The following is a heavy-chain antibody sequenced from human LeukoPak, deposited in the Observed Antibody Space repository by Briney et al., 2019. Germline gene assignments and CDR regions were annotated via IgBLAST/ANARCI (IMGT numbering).Heavy chain of an antibody. D-gene: IGHD4-17*01. J-gene: IGHJ4*02. CDR1: GFTFSSYA. V-gene: IGHV3-30-3*01. CDR2: ISYDGGNK. CDR3: ARDLSYGDSGFDY. Sequence: PGGSLRLSCAASGFTFSSYAMHWVRQAPGKGLEWVAVISYDGGNKYYADSVKGRFTISRDNSKNTLYLQMNSLRAEDTAVYYCARDLSYGDSGFDYWGQGTLVTVSS.